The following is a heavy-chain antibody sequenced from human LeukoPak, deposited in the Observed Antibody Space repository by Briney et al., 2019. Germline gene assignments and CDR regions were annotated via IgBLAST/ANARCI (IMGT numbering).Heavy chain of an antibody. CDR1: GYTFTGYY. CDR2: MNPNSGNT. V-gene: IGHV1-8*03. CDR3: ARIYSSSRRTGFDY. Sequence: ASVKVSCKASGYTFTGYYMHWVRQATGQGLEWMGWMNPNSGNTGYAQKFQGRVTFTRNTSISTAYMELSSLRSEDTAVYYCARIYSSSRRTGFDYWGQGTLVTVSS. J-gene: IGHJ4*02. D-gene: IGHD6-13*01.